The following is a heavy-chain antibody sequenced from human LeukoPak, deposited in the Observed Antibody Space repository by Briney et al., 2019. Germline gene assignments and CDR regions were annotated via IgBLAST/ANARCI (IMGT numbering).Heavy chain of an antibody. CDR1: GDTFSSYA. CDR2: IIPMLGIP. D-gene: IGHD3-10*01. J-gene: IGHJ4*02. V-gene: IGHV1-69*04. CDR3: ARGGEVSAATGDY. Sequence: SVKVSCKASGDTFSSYAISWVRQAPGQGLEWMGRIIPMLGIPSYAQKFQGRVTITADKSTSTAYMELRSLRSEDTAVYYCARGGEVSAATGDYWGQGTLVTVSS.